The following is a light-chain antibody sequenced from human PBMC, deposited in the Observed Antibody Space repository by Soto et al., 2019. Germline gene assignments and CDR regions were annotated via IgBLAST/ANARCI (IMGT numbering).Light chain of an antibody. CDR1: SSDVGGYNY. V-gene: IGLV2-14*01. J-gene: IGLJ1*01. CDR3: SSYAGSSTYV. Sequence: QSVLTQPASVSGSPGQSIAISCTGTSSDVGGYNYVSWYQQHPGKAPKLMIYDVSNRPSGVSNRFSGSKSGNTASLTISGLQSEDEGDYYCSSYAGSSTYVFGTGTKVTVL. CDR2: DVS.